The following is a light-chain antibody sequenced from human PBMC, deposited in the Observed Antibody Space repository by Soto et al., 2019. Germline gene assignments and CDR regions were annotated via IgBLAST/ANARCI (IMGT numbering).Light chain of an antibody. J-gene: IGLJ3*02. CDR3: ATWYNTLSAEV. CDR2: GNN. V-gene: IGLV1-51*01. CDR1: NSNIGKNY. Sequence: QSVLTQPPSVSAAPGQKVTISCFGSNSNIGKNYVSWYQQLPGTAPKLLIYGNNNRHSGITDRISGSKSGTSATLGITGLQPGDEADYYCATWYNTLSAEVFGGGTKLTVL.